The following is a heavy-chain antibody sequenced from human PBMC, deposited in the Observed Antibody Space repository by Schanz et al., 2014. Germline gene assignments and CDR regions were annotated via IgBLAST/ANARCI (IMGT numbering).Heavy chain of an antibody. Sequence: QVQLVQSGAEVKKPGASVKVSCKASGYTFTSYYMHWVRQAPGQGLEWMGRIIPILDKTNYAQKFQGRVTMTADKSTSTVYMELRGLRSDDTAVYYCARETTIITGGAFDVWGQGTMVTVSS. CDR1: GYTFTSYY. V-gene: IGHV1-46*01. D-gene: IGHD3-9*01. CDR2: IIPILDKT. CDR3: ARETTIITGGAFDV. J-gene: IGHJ3*01.